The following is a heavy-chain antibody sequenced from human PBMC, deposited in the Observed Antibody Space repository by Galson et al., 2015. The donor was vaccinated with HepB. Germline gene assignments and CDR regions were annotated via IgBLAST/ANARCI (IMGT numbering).Heavy chain of an antibody. CDR3: ARDYYDSSGYSSFAFDI. V-gene: IGHV3-30*04. D-gene: IGHD3-22*01. J-gene: IGHJ3*02. CDR2: ISYDGSNK. Sequence: SLRLSCAASGFTFSSYAMHWVRQAPGKGLEWVAVISYDGSNKYYADSVKGRFTISRDNSKNTLYLQMNSLRAEDTAVYYCARDYYDSSGYSSFAFDIWGQGTMVTVSS. CDR1: GFTFSSYA.